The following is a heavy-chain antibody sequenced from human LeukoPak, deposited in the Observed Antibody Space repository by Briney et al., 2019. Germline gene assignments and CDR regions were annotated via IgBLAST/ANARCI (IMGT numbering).Heavy chain of an antibody. D-gene: IGHD1-26*01. CDR3: ARQVGPDY. Sequence: HAGGSLRLSCAASGFTFSNYGMIWVRQAPGKGLEWVSAISGSGGSTYYADSVKGRFTISRDNSKNTLYLQMNSLRGEDTAVNSCARQVGPDYWGQGTLVTVSS. J-gene: IGHJ4*02. CDR1: GFTFSNYG. V-gene: IGHV3-23*01. CDR2: ISGSGGST.